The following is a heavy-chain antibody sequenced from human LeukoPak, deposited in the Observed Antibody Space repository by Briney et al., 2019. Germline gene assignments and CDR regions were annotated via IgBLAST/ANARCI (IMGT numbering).Heavy chain of an antibody. Sequence: GGSLRLSCAVSGFIFSSCEMNWVRQAPGKGLQWISFIASDGSIEYTDSVKGRFTISRDNAKNSLYLQMNSLRAEDTAVYYCARAPPHYYDSSGYYGDFDYWGQGTLVTVSS. D-gene: IGHD3-22*01. CDR2: IASDGSI. V-gene: IGHV3-48*03. CDR3: ARAPPHYYDSSGYYGDFDY. CDR1: GFIFSSCE. J-gene: IGHJ4*02.